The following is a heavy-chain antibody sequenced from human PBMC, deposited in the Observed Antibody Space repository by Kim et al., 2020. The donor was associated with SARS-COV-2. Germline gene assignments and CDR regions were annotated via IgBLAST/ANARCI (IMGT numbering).Heavy chain of an antibody. V-gene: IGHV4-4*02. Sequence: SETLSLTCAVSGGSISSSNWWSWVRQPPGKGLEWIGEIYHSGSTNYNPSLKSRVTISVDKSKNQFSLKLSSVTAADTAVYYCARDPNTKYSSSWYNYYGMDVWGQGTTVTVSS. CDR1: GGSISSSNW. D-gene: IGHD6-13*01. CDR3: ARDPNTKYSSSWYNYYGMDV. J-gene: IGHJ6*02. CDR2: IYHSGST.